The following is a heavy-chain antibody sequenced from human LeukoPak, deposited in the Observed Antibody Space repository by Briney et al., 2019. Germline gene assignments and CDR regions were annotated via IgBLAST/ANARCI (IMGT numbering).Heavy chain of an antibody. Sequence: GGSLRLSCTASGFSFNESYMTWIRQAPGKGLEWVAYISGRSYSMYYADSVKGRFTISRDNARNSLYLHMSSLRVDDTAVYYCARADGSGSYYYYYGMDVWGQGTTVTVSS. V-gene: IGHV3-11*01. CDR3: ARADGSGSYYYYYGMDV. CDR1: GFSFNESY. D-gene: IGHD3-10*01. J-gene: IGHJ6*02. CDR2: ISGRSYSM.